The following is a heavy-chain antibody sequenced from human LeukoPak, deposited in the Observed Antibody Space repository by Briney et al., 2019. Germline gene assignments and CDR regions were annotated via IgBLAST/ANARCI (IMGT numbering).Heavy chain of an antibody. D-gene: IGHD2/OR15-2a*01. CDR1: GYTFTSSY. CDR2: INPSGDFT. J-gene: IGHJ4*02. CDR3: ASTSRMHLSGY. Sequence: ASVKVSCKASGYTFTSSYMHWVRQAPGQGLEWMGIINPSGDFTTYAQEFQGRLTMTRDTSTSTVYMELRSLRSEDTAVYYCASTSRMHLSGYWGQGTRVTVSS. V-gene: IGHV1-46*01.